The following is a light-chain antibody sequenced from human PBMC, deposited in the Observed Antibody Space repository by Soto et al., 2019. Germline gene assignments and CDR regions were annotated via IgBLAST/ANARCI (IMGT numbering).Light chain of an antibody. Sequence: DIQMTQSPSTLSASVGDRVTITCRASQSISSWLAWYQQKPGKAPKLLIYKASSLESGVPSRVSGSGSGTAFTLTISSLKPYEIANYYCQQYNSYPTFGQGTKVEIK. CDR1: QSISSW. J-gene: IGKJ1*01. V-gene: IGKV1-5*03. CDR3: QQYNSYPT. CDR2: KAS.